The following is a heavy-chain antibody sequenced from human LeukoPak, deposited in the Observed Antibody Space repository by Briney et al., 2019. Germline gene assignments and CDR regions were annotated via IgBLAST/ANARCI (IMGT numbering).Heavy chain of an antibody. J-gene: IGHJ6*04. V-gene: IGHV3-48*04. CDR2: ISSSGSTI. CDR1: GFTFSAYS. Sequence: GGSLRLSCATSGFTFSAYSMNWVRHAPGKGLEWVSYISSSGSTIYYADSVKGRFTISRDNAKNSLYLQMNSLRAEDTAVYYCAELGITMIGGVWGKGTTVTISS. D-gene: IGHD3-10*02. CDR3: AELGITMIGGV.